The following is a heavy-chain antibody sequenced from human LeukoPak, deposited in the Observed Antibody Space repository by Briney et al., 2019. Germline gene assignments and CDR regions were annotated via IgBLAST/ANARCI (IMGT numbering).Heavy chain of an antibody. J-gene: IGHJ4*01. D-gene: IGHD3-22*01. Sequence: PWGSLRRSCAASGFTLSSYTMNWVGRAPGKGLEWVSSISSGSTYLDYADSLKGRFTISRDNAKNTLYLQMNSLRAEDTAVYYCARNVYYYDSSGYFDWGQGTLVTVSS. V-gene: IGHV3-21*01. CDR3: ARNVYYYDSSGYFD. CDR2: ISSGSTYL. CDR1: GFTLSSYT.